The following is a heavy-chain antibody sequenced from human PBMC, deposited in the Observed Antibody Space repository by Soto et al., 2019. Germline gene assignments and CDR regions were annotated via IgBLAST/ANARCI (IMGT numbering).Heavy chain of an antibody. Sequence: VQLVESGGGLVQPGGSLRLSCAASGFTFSDYWMSWVRQAPGKGLECVANIKRDGSEKYYVDPMKGRFTISRDNAKNSLYLQMNSLRAEDTAVYYCATSMGRGGNDYWGQGTLVTVSS. V-gene: IGHV3-7*05. CDR1: GFTFSDYW. CDR3: ATSMGRGGNDY. J-gene: IGHJ4*02. D-gene: IGHD3-10*01. CDR2: IKRDGSEK.